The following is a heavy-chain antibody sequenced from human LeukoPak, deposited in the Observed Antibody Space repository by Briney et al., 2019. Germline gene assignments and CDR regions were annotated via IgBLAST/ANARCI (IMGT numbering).Heavy chain of an antibody. Sequence: PGGSLRLSCAASGFTFCSYSMNWVRQAPGKGLEWVSSISSSSSYIYYADSVKGRFTISRDNAKNSLYLQMNSLRAEDTAVYYCAGGVIAAAGIYDYWGQGPLVTVSS. CDR1: GFTFCSYS. D-gene: IGHD6-13*01. CDR2: ISSSSSYI. J-gene: IGHJ4*02. V-gene: IGHV3-21*01. CDR3: AGGVIAAAGIYDY.